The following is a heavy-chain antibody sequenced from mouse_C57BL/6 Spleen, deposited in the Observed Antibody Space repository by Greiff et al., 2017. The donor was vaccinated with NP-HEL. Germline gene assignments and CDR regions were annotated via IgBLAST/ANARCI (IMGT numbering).Heavy chain of an antibody. J-gene: IGHJ1*03. CDR1: GFTFSSYG. CDR2: ISSGGSYT. D-gene: IGHD2-5*01. V-gene: IGHV5-6*01. Sequence: VQLKQSGGDLVKPGGSLKLSCAASGFTFSSYGMSWVRQTPDKRLEWVATISSGGSYTYYPDSVKGRFTISRDNAKNTLYLQMSSLKSEDTAMYYCARGDSNYRYFDVWGKGTTVTVSS. CDR3: ARGDSNYRYFDV.